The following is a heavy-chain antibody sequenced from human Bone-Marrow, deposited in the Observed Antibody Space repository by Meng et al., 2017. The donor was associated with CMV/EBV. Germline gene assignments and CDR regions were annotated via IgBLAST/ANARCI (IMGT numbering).Heavy chain of an antibody. Sequence: ASVKVSCKASGYTFTGYYMHWVRQAPGQGLEWMGWINPNSGGTNYAQKFQGRVTMTRDTSISTAYMELSRLRSDDTAVYYCAGPSAVGYSSGWTDAFDIWGQGTMVTVPS. CDR3: AGPSAVGYSSGWTDAFDI. V-gene: IGHV1-2*02. J-gene: IGHJ3*02. CDR2: INPNSGGT. CDR1: GYTFTGYY. D-gene: IGHD6-19*01.